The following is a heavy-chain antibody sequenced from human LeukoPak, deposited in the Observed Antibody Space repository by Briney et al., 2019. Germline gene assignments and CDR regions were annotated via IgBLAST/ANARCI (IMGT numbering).Heavy chain of an antibody. Sequence: GGSLRLSCAASGFTFSTYSMNWVRQAPGKGLEWVSYISTSSGTMYYADSVKGRFTISRDNAQNSLYLQMNSLTAEDTAVYYCAREGSAADDFDYWGQGTLVTVSS. CDR3: AREGSAADDFDY. V-gene: IGHV3-48*04. J-gene: IGHJ4*02. CDR2: ISTSSGTM. CDR1: GFTFSTYS. D-gene: IGHD2-2*01.